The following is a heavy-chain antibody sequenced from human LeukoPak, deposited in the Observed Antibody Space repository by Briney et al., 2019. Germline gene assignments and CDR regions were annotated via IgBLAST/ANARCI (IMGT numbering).Heavy chain of an antibody. CDR3: ARGEDVVGALFES. CDR2: IYPGGST. CDR1: GFTVSTYF. J-gene: IGHJ4*02. V-gene: IGHV3-53*01. Sequence: GGSLRLSCAASGFTVSTYFMSWVRQAPGKGLEWVSVIYPGGSTFYADSVKGRFTISRDNSKNTVYLQMNSLRAEDTAVYYCARGEDVVGALFESWGQGTLVTVSS. D-gene: IGHD1-26*01.